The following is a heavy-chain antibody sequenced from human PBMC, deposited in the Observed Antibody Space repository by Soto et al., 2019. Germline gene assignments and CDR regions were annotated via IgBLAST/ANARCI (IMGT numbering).Heavy chain of an antibody. V-gene: IGHV3-33*01. D-gene: IGHD3-9*01. CDR2: IWYDGSNK. J-gene: IGHJ4*02. CDR3: ARESYDIHSHYFDY. CDR1: GFTFSSYG. Sequence: QVQLVESGGGVVQPGRSLRLSCAASGFTFSSYGMHWVRQAPGKGLEWVAVIWYDGSNKYYADSVKGRFTISRDNSKNTLYLQMNSLRAEDTAVYYCARESYDIHSHYFDYWGQGTLVTVSS.